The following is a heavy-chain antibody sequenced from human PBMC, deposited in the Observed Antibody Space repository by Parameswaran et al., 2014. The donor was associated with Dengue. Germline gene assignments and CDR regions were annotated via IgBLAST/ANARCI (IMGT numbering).Heavy chain of an antibody. Sequence: VRQAPGKGLEWVSGISGSGGSTYYADSVQGRFTISRDNFKNTLYLQMNGLRAEDTAVYYCAKEAGYDSSGYLGYWGQGTLVTVSS. V-gene: IGHV3-23*01. CDR3: AKEAGYDSSGYLGY. D-gene: IGHD3-22*01. CDR2: ISGSGGST. J-gene: IGHJ4*02.